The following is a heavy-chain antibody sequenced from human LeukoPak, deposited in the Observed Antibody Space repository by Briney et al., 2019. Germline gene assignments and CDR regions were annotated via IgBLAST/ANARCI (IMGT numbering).Heavy chain of an antibody. D-gene: IGHD3-22*01. CDR2: IYYSGST. J-gene: IGHJ4*02. CDR1: GGSISSYY. Sequence: PSETLSLTCTVSGGSISSYYWSWIRQPPGKGLEWIGYIYYSGSTNYNPFLKSRVTISVDTSKNQFSLKLSSVTAADTAVYYCARMYYYDSSGFFDYWGQGTLVTVSS. CDR3: ARMYYYDSSGFFDY. V-gene: IGHV4-59*08.